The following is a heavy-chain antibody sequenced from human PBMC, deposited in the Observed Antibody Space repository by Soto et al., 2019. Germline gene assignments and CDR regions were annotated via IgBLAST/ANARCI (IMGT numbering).Heavy chain of an antibody. Sequence: PSETLSLTCTVSGGSISSGGYYWSWIRQHPGKGLEWIGYIYYSGSTYYNPSLKSRVTISVDTSKNQFSLKLSSVTAADTAVYYCARDVGGYSYGLDYYYGMDVWGQGTTVTVSS. CDR3: ARDVGGYSYGLDYYYGMDV. J-gene: IGHJ6*02. CDR2: IYYSGST. D-gene: IGHD5-18*01. V-gene: IGHV4-31*03. CDR1: GGSISSGGYY.